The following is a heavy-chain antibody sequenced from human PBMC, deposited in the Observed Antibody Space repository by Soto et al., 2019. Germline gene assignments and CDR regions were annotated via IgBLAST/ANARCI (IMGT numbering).Heavy chain of an antibody. CDR2: IHYSGNT. CDR3: ARGHYDFWSGYFATIDY. Sequence: SETLSLTCTVSGGSISNYYWSWIRQPPGKGLEWIGYIHYSGNTKYNPSLKSRVTISADTSKNQFSLKLSSVTAADTAVYYCARGHYDFWSGYFATIDYWGQGALVTVS. CDR1: GGSISNYY. J-gene: IGHJ4*02. V-gene: IGHV4-59*08. D-gene: IGHD3-3*01.